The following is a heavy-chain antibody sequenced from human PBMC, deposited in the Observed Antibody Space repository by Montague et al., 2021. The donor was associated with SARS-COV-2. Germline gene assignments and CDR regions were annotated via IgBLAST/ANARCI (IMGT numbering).Heavy chain of an antibody. CDR3: AREWVSYYDSSGCGAAFDV. CDR2: IYYSRST. D-gene: IGHD3-22*01. Sequence: SETLSLTCTVSGGSISSYYWSCIRQHPGKRREWIGCIYYSRSTNYNTSLKSRVTISVDTSKNQFSLKLSSVTAADTAVYYCAREWVSYYDSSGCGAAFDVWGQGTMVTVSS. J-gene: IGHJ3*01. V-gene: IGHV4-59*01. CDR1: GGSISSYY.